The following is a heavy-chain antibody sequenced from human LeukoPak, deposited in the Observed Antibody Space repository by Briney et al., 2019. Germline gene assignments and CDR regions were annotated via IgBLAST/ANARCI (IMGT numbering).Heavy chain of an antibody. Sequence: GGSLRISCAASGFTFADYGMSWVRQAPGKGLEWVSGITGNGGSLGYADAMKGRFTVSRDNAKNSLYLQMNSLRDEDTALYHCARDHVGCGYYYFDSWGQGTLVTVSS. V-gene: IGHV3-20*01. CDR2: ITGNGGSL. J-gene: IGHJ4*02. CDR3: ARDHVGCGYYYFDS. D-gene: IGHD3-22*01. CDR1: GFTFADYG.